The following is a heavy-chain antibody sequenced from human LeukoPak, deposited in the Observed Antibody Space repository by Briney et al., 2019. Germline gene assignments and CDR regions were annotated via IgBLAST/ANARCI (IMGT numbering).Heavy chain of an antibody. J-gene: IGHJ3*02. CDR3: ARPKAGYSSTDAFDI. CDR1: GGSFSGYY. V-gene: IGHV4-34*01. CDR2: INHSGSA. Sequence: PSETLSLTCAVHGGSFSGYYWNWIRQPPGKGLEWIGEINHSGSANYNPSLKSRVSMSVDTSENQFSLKLSSVTAADTAVYYCARPKAGYSSTDAFDIWGQGTTVTVSS. D-gene: IGHD6-19*01.